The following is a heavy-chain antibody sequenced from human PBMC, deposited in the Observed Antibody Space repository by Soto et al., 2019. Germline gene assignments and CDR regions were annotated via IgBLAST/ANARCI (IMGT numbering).Heavy chain of an antibody. Sequence: ASVKVSCKASGYTFTSYDINWVRQATGQGLEWMGWMNPNSGNTGYAQKFQGRVTMTRNTSISTAYMELGSLRSEDTAVYYCAREVGRYDFWSGYSNYWGQGTLVTVXS. V-gene: IGHV1-8*01. CDR2: MNPNSGNT. CDR1: GYTFTSYD. CDR3: AREVGRYDFWSGYSNY. D-gene: IGHD3-3*01. J-gene: IGHJ4*02.